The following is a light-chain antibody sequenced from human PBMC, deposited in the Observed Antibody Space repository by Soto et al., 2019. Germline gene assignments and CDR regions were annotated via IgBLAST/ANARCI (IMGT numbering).Light chain of an antibody. J-gene: IGKJ1*01. V-gene: IGKV3-20*01. CDR2: GAS. CDR1: QSVSSNY. Sequence: EVVLTQSPGTLSLSPGERATLSCRASQSVSSNYLAWFQQKPGQAPRLLIYGASSRATGIPDRFSGSGSGKDFPLTISRLQPEDFAVYYCQQYASSPWTFRQGTKVEVK. CDR3: QQYASSPWT.